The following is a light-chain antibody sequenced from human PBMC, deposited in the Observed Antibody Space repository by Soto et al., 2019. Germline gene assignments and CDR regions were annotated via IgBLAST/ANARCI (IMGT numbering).Light chain of an antibody. Sequence: DIQMTPSPTTLSASVGDRVTITCRASQSISSWLARYQQKPGKAPKLLIYDASSLESGVPSRFSGSGPETEFTLTISSLQPDDFATYYCQQYNSYSRTFGQGTKV. CDR2: DAS. CDR3: QQYNSYSRT. J-gene: IGKJ1*01. V-gene: IGKV1-5*01. CDR1: QSISSW.